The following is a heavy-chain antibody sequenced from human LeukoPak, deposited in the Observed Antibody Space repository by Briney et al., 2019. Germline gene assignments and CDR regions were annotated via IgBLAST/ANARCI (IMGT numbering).Heavy chain of an antibody. Sequence: TGGSLRLSCAASGFTFSSYWMSWVRQAPGKGLEWVANIKQDGNKENHVDSVKGRFTISRDNAKNSLFLQMNSLRAEDTAVYYCARDVSGGTLDYWGQGTLVTASS. CDR1: GFTFSSYW. J-gene: IGHJ4*02. CDR2: IKQDGNKE. CDR3: ARDVSGGTLDY. D-gene: IGHD3-16*01. V-gene: IGHV3-7*01.